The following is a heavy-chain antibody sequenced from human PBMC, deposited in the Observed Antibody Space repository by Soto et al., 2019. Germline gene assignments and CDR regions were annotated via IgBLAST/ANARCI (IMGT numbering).Heavy chain of an antibody. J-gene: IGHJ4*02. D-gene: IGHD6-19*01. Sequence: QVQLVQSGAEVKKPGASVKVSCKASGYTFTSYAIHLVRQAPGQRLEWMGWINAGNGNTKYSQKFQDRVPITRDTSASTAYMELSSLRSEDTAVYYCARDLGGWPDYWGQGTLVTVSS. CDR2: INAGNGNT. V-gene: IGHV1-3*01. CDR1: GYTFTSYA. CDR3: ARDLGGWPDY.